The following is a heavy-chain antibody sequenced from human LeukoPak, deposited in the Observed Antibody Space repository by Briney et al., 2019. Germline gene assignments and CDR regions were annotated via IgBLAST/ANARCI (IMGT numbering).Heavy chain of an antibody. V-gene: IGHV3-30*04. CDR2: ISYDGSNK. CDR3: ARGGSSFDY. CDR1: GFTFSSYA. Sequence: GGSLGLSCAASGFTFSSYAMHWVRQAPGKGLEWVAVISYDGSNKYYADSVKGRFTISRDNSKNTLYLQMNSLRAEDTAVYYCARGGSSFDYWGQGTLVTVSS. D-gene: IGHD2-15*01. J-gene: IGHJ4*02.